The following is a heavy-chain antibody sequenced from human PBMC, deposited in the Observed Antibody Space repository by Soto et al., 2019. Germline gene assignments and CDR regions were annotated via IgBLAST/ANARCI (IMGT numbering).Heavy chain of an antibody. D-gene: IGHD4-17*01. CDR1: GYTFTSYG. J-gene: IGHJ4*02. Sequence: QVQLVQSGAEVKQPGASVQVSCKASGYTFTSYGISWVRQAPGKGLEWMGGISAYNGNTNYAQKRQGRVTKNTDTSTSKVYMELRSLKSDDTAVLYSARIHADGDSGEHCCDYWGQGTLVTVSS. CDR3: ARIHADGDSGEHCCDY. CDR2: ISAYNGNT. V-gene: IGHV1-18*01.